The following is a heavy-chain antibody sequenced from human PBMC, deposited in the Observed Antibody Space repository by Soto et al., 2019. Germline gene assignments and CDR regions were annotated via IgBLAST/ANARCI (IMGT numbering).Heavy chain of an antibody. J-gene: IGHJ6*02. CDR3: ARVGTYSSSWYGSGGEDYYYGMDV. V-gene: IGHV3-30-3*01. CDR2: ISYDGSNK. Sequence: QVQLVESGGGVGQPGRSLRLSCAASGFTFSSYAMHWVRQAPGKGLEWVAVISYDGSNKYYADSVKGRFTISRDNSKNTLYLQMNSRRAEDTAVYYCARVGTYSSSWYGSGGEDYYYGMDVWGQGTTVTVSS. CDR1: GFTFSSYA. D-gene: IGHD6-13*01.